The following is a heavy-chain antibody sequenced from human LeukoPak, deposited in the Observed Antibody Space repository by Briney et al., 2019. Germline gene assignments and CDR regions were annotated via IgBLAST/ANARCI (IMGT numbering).Heavy chain of an antibody. J-gene: IGHJ3*02. Sequence: SETLSLTCTVSGGSISSNTYYWGWIRQPAGKGLEWIGRIYTSGSTNYNPSLKSRVTISVDTSKNQFSLKLSSVTAADTAVYYCASTQLDAFDIWGQGTMVTVSS. V-gene: IGHV4-61*02. CDR2: IYTSGST. CDR1: GGSISSNTYY. CDR3: ASTQLDAFDI. D-gene: IGHD1-1*01.